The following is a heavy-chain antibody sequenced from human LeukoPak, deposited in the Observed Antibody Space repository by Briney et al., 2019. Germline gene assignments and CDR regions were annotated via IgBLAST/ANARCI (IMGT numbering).Heavy chain of an antibody. Sequence: ASVKVSCKPSGYTFTSYGISWVRQAPGQGLEWMGWISAYNGNTNYAQKLQGRVTMTTDTSTSTAYMELRSLRSDDTAVYYCARDRAELYYYDSSGLSNAFDIWGQGTMVTVS. D-gene: IGHD3-22*01. V-gene: IGHV1-18*01. CDR2: ISAYNGNT. J-gene: IGHJ3*02. CDR3: ARDRAELYYYDSSGLSNAFDI. CDR1: GYTFTSYG.